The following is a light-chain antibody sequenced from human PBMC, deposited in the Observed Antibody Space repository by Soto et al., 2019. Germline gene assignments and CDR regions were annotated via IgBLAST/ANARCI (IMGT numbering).Light chain of an antibody. V-gene: IGKV3-20*01. CDR2: GAS. Sequence: EIVLTQSPGTLSLSPGERATLSCRASQSVDSNYLAWYQQKPGQAPRLLIYGASSRATSIPARFSGSGSGTDFTLTISRLESEDCAVYYCQQYDSSTRTFGQGTKVEIK. CDR1: QSVDSNY. J-gene: IGKJ1*01. CDR3: QQYDSSTRT.